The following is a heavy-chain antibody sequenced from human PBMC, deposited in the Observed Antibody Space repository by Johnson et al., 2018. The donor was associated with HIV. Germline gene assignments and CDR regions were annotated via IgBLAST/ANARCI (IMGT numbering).Heavy chain of an antibody. D-gene: IGHD3-3*01. Sequence: VQLVESGGGLVKPGGSLRLSCAASGFTFSNAWMSWVRQAPGKGLEWVGRIKSKTDGGTTDYAAPVKGRFTISRDDSKNTLYLQMNSLKTEDTAVYYCTTVMTIFGVVTSYAFDIWGQGTMVTVSS. CDR3: TTVMTIFGVVTSYAFDI. CDR2: IKSKTDGGTT. V-gene: IGHV3-15*01. J-gene: IGHJ3*02. CDR1: GFTFSNAW.